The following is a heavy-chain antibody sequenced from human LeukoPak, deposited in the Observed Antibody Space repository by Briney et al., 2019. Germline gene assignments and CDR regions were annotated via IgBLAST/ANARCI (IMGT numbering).Heavy chain of an antibody. CDR2: ISYDGSNK. V-gene: IGHV3-30-3*01. J-gene: IGHJ4*02. CDR3: ARDLKGYSGYSLDY. D-gene: IGHD5-12*01. Sequence: GGSLRLSCVAAGFTFSTYAMHWVRQAPGKGLEWVAVISYDGSNKYYADSVKGRFTISRDNSKNTLYLQMNSLRADDTAVYSCARDLKGYSGYSLDYWGQGTLVTVSS. CDR1: GFTFSTYA.